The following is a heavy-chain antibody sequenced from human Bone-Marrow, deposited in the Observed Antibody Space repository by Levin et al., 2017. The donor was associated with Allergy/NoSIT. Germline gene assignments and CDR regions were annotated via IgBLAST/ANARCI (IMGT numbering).Heavy chain of an antibody. CDR2: LFASRST. CDR1: GASIRTNY. J-gene: IGHJ6*02. Sequence: KASETLSLTCTVSGASIRTNYWTWIRQPPGKGLEWVAYLFASRSTKSNPSLNGRVTMSVDTSKNQVSLRLTSVTAADTAVYYCAGAYCGGDCYLRDYFYYGVDVWGQGTTVTVSS. CDR3: AGAYCGGDCYLRDYFYYGVDV. V-gene: IGHV4-59*01. D-gene: IGHD2-21*02.